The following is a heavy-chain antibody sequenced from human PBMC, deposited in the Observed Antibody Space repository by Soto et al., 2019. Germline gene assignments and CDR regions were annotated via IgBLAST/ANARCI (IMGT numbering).Heavy chain of an antibody. CDR3: AKDKERGGYDSDFDS. CDR2: ITGGNT. D-gene: IGHD3-3*01. V-gene: IGHV3-23*04. J-gene: IGHJ4*02. Sequence: EVQLVESGGGLVQPGGSLRLSCAASGFTFGTYGMGWVRQAPGKGLEWVSTITGGNTYYAASVRGRFTISRDNYKNTLYLQMSSLRAEDTALYYCAKDKERGGYDSDFDSWGQGTLVTVSS. CDR1: GFTFGTYG.